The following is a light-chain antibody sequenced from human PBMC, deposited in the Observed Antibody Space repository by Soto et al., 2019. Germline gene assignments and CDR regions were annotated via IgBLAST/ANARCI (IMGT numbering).Light chain of an antibody. CDR2: ATS. CDR3: QQYDTSPPLYT. CDR1: QSVDSTY. Sequence: EIVLTQSPGTLSLSPGERATLSCRASQSVDSTYLAWYQQKPGQAPRLLIYATSSRAAGVPDRFTGSGSGTDFTLTITRVEPEDFAVYECQQYDTSPPLYTFGQGTKLDIK. J-gene: IGKJ2*01. V-gene: IGKV3-20*01.